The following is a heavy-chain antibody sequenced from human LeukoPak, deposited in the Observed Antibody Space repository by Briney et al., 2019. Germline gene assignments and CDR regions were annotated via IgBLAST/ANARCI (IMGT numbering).Heavy chain of an antibody. CDR3: ARDVRGALDF. J-gene: IGHJ4*02. D-gene: IGHD2-15*01. Sequence: GGSLRLSCAASGFTFSRYWVAWVRQAPGKGLEWVANIRGDAGDKGSADSVKGRFTISRDNDKNSPHLQMNSLTAEDTAVYYCARDVRGALDFWGQGTLVVVSS. V-gene: IGHV3-7*01. CDR1: GFTFSRYW. CDR2: IRGDAGDK.